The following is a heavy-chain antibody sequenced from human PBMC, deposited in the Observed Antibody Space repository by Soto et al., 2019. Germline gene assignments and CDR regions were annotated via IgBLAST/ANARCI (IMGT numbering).Heavy chain of an antibody. CDR3: VRRLPVAGTYDF. J-gene: IGHJ4*02. D-gene: IGHD6-19*01. Sequence: EVQLVESGGGLVQPGGSLRLSCAASGFTFSSSWMHWVRQAPGKGLVWVSRISGDGSSVNYADSAKGRFTISRVNDKNTLYLEMNSLRAEDTALYYCVRRLPVAGTYDFWGQCTVVSVSS. CDR1: GFTFSSSW. V-gene: IGHV3-74*02. CDR2: ISGDGSSV.